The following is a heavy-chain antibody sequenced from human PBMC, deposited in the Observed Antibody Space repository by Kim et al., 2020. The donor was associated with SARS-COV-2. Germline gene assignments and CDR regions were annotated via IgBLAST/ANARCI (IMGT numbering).Heavy chain of an antibody. D-gene: IGHD6-13*01. V-gene: IGHV3-53*04. J-gene: IGHJ1*01. Sequence: VKGRFTISRHNSKNTLYLQMNSLRAEDTAVYYCARDALSAAGTKVEYFQHWGQGTLVTVSS. CDR3: ARDALSAAGTKVEYFQH.